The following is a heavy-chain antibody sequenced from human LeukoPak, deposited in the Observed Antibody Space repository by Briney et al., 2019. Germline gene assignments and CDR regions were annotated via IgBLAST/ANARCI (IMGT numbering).Heavy chain of an antibody. Sequence: PSETLSLTCAVYGGSFSGYYWSWIRQPPGKGLEWIGYIYYSGSTYYNPSLKSRVTISVDTSKNQFSLKLSSVTAADTAVYYCARGTITMIPGNWGQGILVTVSS. CDR1: GGSFSGYY. CDR2: IYYSGST. J-gene: IGHJ4*02. CDR3: ARGTITMIPGN. D-gene: IGHD3-22*01. V-gene: IGHV4-59*12.